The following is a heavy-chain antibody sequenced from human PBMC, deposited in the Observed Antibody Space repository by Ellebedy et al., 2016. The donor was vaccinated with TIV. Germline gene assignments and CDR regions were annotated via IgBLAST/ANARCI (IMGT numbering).Heavy chain of an antibody. D-gene: IGHD6-13*01. J-gene: IGHJ4*02. CDR2: IWFDGSNI. CDR3: ARGQQVARD. Sequence: GESLKISCATSGFAFGSYGMQWVRQAPGKGLEWLAVIWFDGSNIDYADSVKGRFAISRDNSKNTLYLQLNSLTVEYTAVYYCARGQQVARDWGQGILVTVSS. V-gene: IGHV3-33*01. CDR1: GFAFGSYG.